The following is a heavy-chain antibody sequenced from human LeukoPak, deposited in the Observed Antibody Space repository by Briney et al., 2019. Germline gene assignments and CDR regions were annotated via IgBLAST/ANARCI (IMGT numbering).Heavy chain of an antibody. V-gene: IGHV1-24*01. CDR2: FDPEDGET. CDR3: ARDNSVGDYAWWFDP. CDR1: GYTLTELS. D-gene: IGHD1-26*01. Sequence: ASVKVSCKVSGYTLTELSMHWVRQAPGKGLEWMGGFDPEDGETIYAQKFQGRVTMTEDTSTDTAYMELSSLRSEDTAVYYCARDNSVGDYAWWFDPWGQGTLVTVSS. J-gene: IGHJ5*02.